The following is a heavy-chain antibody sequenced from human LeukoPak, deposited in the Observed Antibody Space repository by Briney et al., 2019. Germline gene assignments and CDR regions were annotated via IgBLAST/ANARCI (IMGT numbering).Heavy chain of an antibody. Sequence: SVKLSCKKTGGTLSSYPISWVRRAPGQGLEQIGGIIPNFATAYYAQNFQGRVTSTADESTSTAYMELSSLRSEDTAVYYCARELHSSSWYTEVCWGEGTLGTDSS. CDR1: GGTLSSYP. CDR2: IIPNFATA. CDR3: ARELHSSSWYTEVC. J-gene: IGHJ4*02. V-gene: IGHV1-69*13. D-gene: IGHD6-13*01.